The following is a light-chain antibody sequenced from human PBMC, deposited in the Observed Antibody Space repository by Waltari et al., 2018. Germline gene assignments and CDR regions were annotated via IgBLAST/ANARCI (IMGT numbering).Light chain of an antibody. Sequence: EIVMTQSPATLSVSPGEGATLSCRASQSVSRALAWYQQKPGQAPRLLISGASTRATDIPGRFTGSGSGTDFTLTITSLQSGDVAVYYCQQYNDWPLTFGGGTKVEIK. CDR3: QQYNDWPLT. CDR1: QSVSRA. V-gene: IGKV3-15*01. J-gene: IGKJ4*01. CDR2: GAS.